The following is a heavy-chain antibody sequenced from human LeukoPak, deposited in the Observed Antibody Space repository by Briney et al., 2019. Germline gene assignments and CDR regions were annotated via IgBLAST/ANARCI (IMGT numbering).Heavy chain of an antibody. V-gene: IGHV3-30*18. CDR2: ISYDGSNK. Sequence: GRSLRLSCAASGFTFSSYGMHWVRQAPGEGLEWVAVISYDGSNKYYVDSVKGRFTISRDNSKNTLYLQMNSLRAEDTAVYYCVKVGATGFYYYYGMDVWGQGTTVTVSS. J-gene: IGHJ6*02. D-gene: IGHD1-26*01. CDR3: VKVGATGFYYYYGMDV. CDR1: GFTFSSYG.